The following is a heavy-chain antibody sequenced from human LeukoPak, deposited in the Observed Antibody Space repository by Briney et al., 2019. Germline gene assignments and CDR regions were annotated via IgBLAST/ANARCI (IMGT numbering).Heavy chain of an antibody. CDR1: GLTLTTFD. D-gene: IGHD6-25*01. J-gene: IGHJ5*01. CDR2: ISGNNPTK. V-gene: IGHV3-23*01. Sequence: GGSLRLSCTASGLTLTTFDMVWVRQAPGRGLEWVSIISGNNPTKIYADSVKGRLTISRDDLKNTIYLQMDSLRDEDTAFYYCAKGLDTYSSRYLNRIFDSWGQGTLVTVSS. CDR3: AKGLDTYSSRYLNRIFDS.